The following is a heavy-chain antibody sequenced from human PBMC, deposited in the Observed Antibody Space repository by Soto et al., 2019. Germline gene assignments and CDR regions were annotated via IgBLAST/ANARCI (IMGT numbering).Heavy chain of an antibody. V-gene: IGHV3-23*04. D-gene: IGHD3-3*01. J-gene: IGHJ1*01. Sequence: EVQLVQSGGGLVQPGGSLRLSCAASGFTFSSSPISWVRQAPGKGLEWIAAIRNDGGSMYYVESVKGRFTISRDNSKNQSSLREKNLRVEDTAIYYCVGDHYPMSGFWSAFSRDWGQGAQVIVSS. CDR2: IRNDGGSM. CDR1: GFTFSSSP. CDR3: VGDHYPMSGFWSAFSRD.